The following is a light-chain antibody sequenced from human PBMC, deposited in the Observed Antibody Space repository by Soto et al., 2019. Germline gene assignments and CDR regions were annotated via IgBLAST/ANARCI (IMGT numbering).Light chain of an antibody. CDR2: DAS. CDR3: QQRSNWPLT. CDR1: QSVGSS. V-gene: IGKV3-11*01. J-gene: IGKJ3*01. Sequence: EIVLTQSPATLSLSPGERATLSCRASQSVGSSLAWYQQKPGQAPRLLIYDASNRATSIPARFSGSGSGTDFTLTISSLEPEDLAVYYCQQRSNWPLTFGPGTKVDIK.